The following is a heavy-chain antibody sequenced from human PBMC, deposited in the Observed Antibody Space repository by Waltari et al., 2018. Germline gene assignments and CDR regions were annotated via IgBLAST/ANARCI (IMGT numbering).Heavy chain of an antibody. CDR3: ARGYGAKRITIFGVVIMTSPDY. V-gene: IGHV3-48*04. J-gene: IGHJ4*02. Sequence: EVQLVESGGGLVQPGGSLRLSCAASGFTFSSYSMNWVRQAPGKGLEWVSYISSSSSTIYYADSVKGRFTISRDNAKNSLYLQMNSLRAEDTAVYYCARGYGAKRITIFGVVIMTSPDYWGQGTLVTVSS. CDR1: GFTFSSYS. D-gene: IGHD3-3*01. CDR2: ISSSSSTI.